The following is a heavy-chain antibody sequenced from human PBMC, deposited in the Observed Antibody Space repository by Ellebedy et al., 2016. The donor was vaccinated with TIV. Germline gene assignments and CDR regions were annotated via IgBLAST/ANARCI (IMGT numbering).Heavy chain of an antibody. CDR3: AREAIAAAGPNGVGAFDI. J-gene: IGHJ3*02. V-gene: IGHV3-11*06. CDR1: GFTFSDYY. D-gene: IGHD6-13*01. CDR2: ISSSSSYT. Sequence: GGSLRLXXAASGFTFSDYYMSWIRQAPGKGLEWVSYISSSSSYTNYADSVKGRFTISRDNSKNTLYLQMNSLRAEDTAVYYCAREAIAAAGPNGVGAFDIWGQGTMVTVSS.